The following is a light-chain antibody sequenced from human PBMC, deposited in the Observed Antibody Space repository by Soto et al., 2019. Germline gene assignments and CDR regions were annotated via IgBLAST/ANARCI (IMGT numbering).Light chain of an antibody. V-gene: IGLV1-40*01. J-gene: IGLJ2*01. CDR2: GNS. CDR3: QSYDSCLSCWVV. CDR1: SSNIGAGYD. Sequence: QYVLTQPPSVSGAPGQRVTISCTGSSSNIGAGYDVHWYQQLPGTAPKLLIYGNSNRPSGVPDPFSGSKSGTSASLAITGLKAESEDDYYCQSYDSCLSCWVVFGGWTELTV.